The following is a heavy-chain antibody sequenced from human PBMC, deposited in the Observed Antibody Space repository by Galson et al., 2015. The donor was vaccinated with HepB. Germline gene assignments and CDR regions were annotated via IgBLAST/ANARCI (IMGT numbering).Heavy chain of an antibody. J-gene: IGHJ3*02. D-gene: IGHD3-16*01. CDR2: IIPIFGTA. Sequence: SVKVSCKASGGTFSSYAISWVRPAPGQGLEWMGGIIPIFGTAYYAQKFQGRVTITADESTSTAYMELSSLRSEDTAVYYCARDCPPGTGDVWSAFDIWGQGTLVTVSS. CDR3: ARDCPPGTGDVWSAFDI. CDR1: GGTFSSYA. V-gene: IGHV1-69*13.